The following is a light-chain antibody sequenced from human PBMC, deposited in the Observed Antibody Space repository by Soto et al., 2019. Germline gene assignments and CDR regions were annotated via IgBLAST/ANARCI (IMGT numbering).Light chain of an antibody. CDR3: QQYYSYTPTYT. CDR2: AAS. J-gene: IGKJ2*01. CDR1: QGISSY. Sequence: AIRMTQSPSSLSASTGDRVTISCRASQGISSYYAWYQQKPRKAPKLLIYAASTLKSGVRSRVSGSGSGTDFTLTLSFLQSEDFATYYCQQYYSYTPTYTFGQGTKLEIK. V-gene: IGKV1-8*01.